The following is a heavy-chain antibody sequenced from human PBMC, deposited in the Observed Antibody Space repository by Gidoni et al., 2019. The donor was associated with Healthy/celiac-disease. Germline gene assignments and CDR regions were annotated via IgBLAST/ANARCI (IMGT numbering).Heavy chain of an antibody. CDR1: GSAFPGYY. CDR2: LNPNSGGT. J-gene: IGHJ5*02. D-gene: IGHD4-17*01. CDR3: ARDVRETTVTTDNWFDP. V-gene: IGHV1-2*02. Sequence: QVQLVQSGAQVKKPGASVKVSCQASGSAFPGYYMHWVRQAPGQGLEWMGWLNPNSGGTNYAQKFQGRVTMTRDTSISTAYMELSRLRSDDTAVYYCARDVRETTVTTDNWFDPWGQGTLVTVSS.